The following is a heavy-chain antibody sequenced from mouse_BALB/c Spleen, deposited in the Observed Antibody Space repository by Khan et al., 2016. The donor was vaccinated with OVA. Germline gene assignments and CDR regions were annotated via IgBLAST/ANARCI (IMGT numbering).Heavy chain of an antibody. CDR3: ARSRPVGDLWFAY. J-gene: IGHJ3*01. V-gene: IGHV3-2*02. CDR2: ISYSGST. D-gene: IGHD3-3*01. Sequence: EVQLQESGPGLVKPSQSLSLTCTVTGYSITSDYAWNWIRQFPGNKLEWMGYISYSGSTSYNPSLKSRISITRDTSKNQVFLQLNSVTTEEAATYCCARSRPVGDLWFAYWGQGTLVTVSA. CDR1: GYSITSDYA.